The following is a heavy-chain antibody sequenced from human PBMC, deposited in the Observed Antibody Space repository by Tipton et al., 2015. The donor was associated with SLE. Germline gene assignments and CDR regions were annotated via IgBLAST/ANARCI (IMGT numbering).Heavy chain of an antibody. CDR3: ARSFCSGGSCYEFDY. V-gene: IGHV3-66*01. D-gene: IGHD2-15*01. Sequence: SLRLSCAASGFAVRNTYFSWVRQAPEKGLEWVSVIYTSGKTFYADSVKGRFTISRDNSKNTLYLQMNSLRAADTAVYYCARSFCSGGSCYEFDYWGQGTLVTVSS. CDR2: IYTSGKT. J-gene: IGHJ4*02. CDR1: GFAVRNTY.